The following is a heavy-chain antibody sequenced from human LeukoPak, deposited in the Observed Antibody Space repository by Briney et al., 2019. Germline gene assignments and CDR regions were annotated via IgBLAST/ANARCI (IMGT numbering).Heavy chain of an antibody. V-gene: IGHV4-59*01. CDR2: IYYSGST. CDR1: GGSFSSYY. D-gene: IGHD5-24*01. Sequence: SETLSLTCAVYGGSFSSYYWSWIRQPPGKGLEWIGYIYYSGSTNYNPSLKSRVTISVDTSKKQFSLKLRSVTAADTATYYCASTVGWLQFGLAIYHWGQGTLVTVSS. CDR3: ASTVGWLQFGLAIYH. J-gene: IGHJ5*02.